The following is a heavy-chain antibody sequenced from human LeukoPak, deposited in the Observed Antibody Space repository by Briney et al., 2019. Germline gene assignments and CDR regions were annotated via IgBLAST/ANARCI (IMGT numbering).Heavy chain of an antibody. D-gene: IGHD3-10*01. CDR2: IYYSGST. V-gene: IGHV4-39*01. J-gene: IGHJ5*02. CDR3: ARVTMVRGVSYKWFDP. Sequence: SETLSLTCTVSGGSISRSSYYWGWIRQPPGKGLEWIGSIYYSGSTYYNPSLKSRVTISVDTSKNQFSLKLSSVTAADTAVYYCARVTMVRGVSYKWFDPWGQGTLVTVSS. CDR1: GGSISRSSYY.